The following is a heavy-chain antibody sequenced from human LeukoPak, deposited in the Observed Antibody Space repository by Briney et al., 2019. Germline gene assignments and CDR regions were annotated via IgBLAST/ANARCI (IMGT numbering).Heavy chain of an antibody. J-gene: IGHJ5*02. CDR2: IIPIFGTT. V-gene: IGHV1-69*06. D-gene: IGHD3-10*01. CDR1: GGTFSSYA. Sequence: ASVKVSCKASGGTFSSYAISWVRQAPGQGLEWMGGIIPIFGTTNYAQKFQGRVTITADKSTSTAYMELTSLRSEDTAVYYCASTELYYYGSGGGANWFDPWGQGTLVTVSS. CDR3: ASTELYYYGSGGGANWFDP.